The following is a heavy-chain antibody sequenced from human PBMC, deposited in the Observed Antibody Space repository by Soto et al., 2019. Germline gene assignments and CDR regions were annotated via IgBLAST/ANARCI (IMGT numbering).Heavy chain of an antibody. Sequence: EVQLLESGGGLVQPGGSLRLSCAASGFTFSSYAMSWVRQAPGKGLEWVSAISGSGGSTYYADSVKGWFTISRDSSKSTLYLQMNSVRAEDTAVYYCAKGMRACDYWGQGTLVTVSS. CDR1: GFTFSSYA. CDR2: ISGSGGST. D-gene: IGHD3-10*01. J-gene: IGHJ4*02. V-gene: IGHV3-23*01. CDR3: AKGMRACDY.